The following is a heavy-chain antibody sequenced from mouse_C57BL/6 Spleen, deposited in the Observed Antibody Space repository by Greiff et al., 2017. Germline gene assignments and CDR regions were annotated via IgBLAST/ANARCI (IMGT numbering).Heavy chain of an antibody. Sequence: EVKLVESGGGLVQPKGSLKLSCAASGFSFNTYAMNWVRQAPGKGLEWVARIRSKSNNYATYYADSVKDRFTISRDDSESMLYLQMNNLKTEDTAMYYCVRHYDYDGAMDYWGQGTSVTVSS. CDR3: VRHYDYDGAMDY. V-gene: IGHV10-1*01. CDR2: IRSKSNNYAT. J-gene: IGHJ4*01. CDR1: GFSFNTYA. D-gene: IGHD2-4*01.